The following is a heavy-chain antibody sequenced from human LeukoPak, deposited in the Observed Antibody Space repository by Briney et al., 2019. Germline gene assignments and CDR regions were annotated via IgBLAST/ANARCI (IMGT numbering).Heavy chain of an antibody. CDR1: GITFSSYA. J-gene: IGHJ4*02. D-gene: IGHD2-15*01. CDR3: AKKAGSRTDQYPLDY. V-gene: IGHV3-23*01. Sequence: GGSLRLSCAASGITFSSYAMSWVRQAPGKGLEWVSVISGSGGTTYYAGSVKGRFTTSRDNSKNTLYLQMSSLRAEDTAVYYCAKKAGSRTDQYPLDYWGQGTLVTVSS. CDR2: ISGSGGTT.